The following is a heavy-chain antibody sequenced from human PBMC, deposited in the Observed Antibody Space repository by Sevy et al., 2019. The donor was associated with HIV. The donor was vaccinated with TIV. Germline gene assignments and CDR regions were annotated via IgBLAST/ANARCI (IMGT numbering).Heavy chain of an antibody. CDR2: IYYSGST. Sequence: SESLSLTCTVSGCSISSYYWSWIRQPPGKGLEWIGYIYYSGSTNYNPSLKSRVTISVDTSKNQFSLKLSSVTAADTAVYYCARQGTTTSYYYYYMDVWGKGSTVTVSS. V-gene: IGHV4-59*08. J-gene: IGHJ6*03. D-gene: IGHD1-7*01. CDR3: ARQGTTTSYYYYYMDV. CDR1: GCSISSYY.